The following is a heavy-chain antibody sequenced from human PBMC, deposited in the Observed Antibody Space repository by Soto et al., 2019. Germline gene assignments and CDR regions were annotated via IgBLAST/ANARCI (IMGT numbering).Heavy chain of an antibody. D-gene: IGHD6-6*01. J-gene: IGHJ6*02. CDR3: GRLVRIAARIYYYYGMDV. V-gene: IGHV5-51*01. CDR2: IYPGDSDT. CDR1: GYSFTSYC. Sequence: LGESVKISCKGSGYSFTSYCIGWVRQMPGKRLEWMGIIYPGDSDTRYSPSFQGQVTISADKSISTAYLQWSSLKASDTAMYYCGRLVRIAARIYYYYGMDVWGPGTTVTV.